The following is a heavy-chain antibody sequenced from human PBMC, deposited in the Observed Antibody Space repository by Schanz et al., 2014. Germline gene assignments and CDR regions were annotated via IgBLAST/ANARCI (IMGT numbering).Heavy chain of an antibody. CDR3: ASDYNYFETEAP. Sequence: EVQLVQSGGGLVQPGGSLRLSCAASGFTFSRYWMQWVRQAPGKGLVWVSRIYMDGSGRDYGDSVKGRFTISRDNANNSLFLRMNSLRAEDTAVYYCASDYNYFETEAPWGQGTLVTVSS. J-gene: IGHJ5*02. D-gene: IGHD3-16*01. CDR2: IYMDGSGR. CDR1: GFTFSRYW. V-gene: IGHV3-74*01.